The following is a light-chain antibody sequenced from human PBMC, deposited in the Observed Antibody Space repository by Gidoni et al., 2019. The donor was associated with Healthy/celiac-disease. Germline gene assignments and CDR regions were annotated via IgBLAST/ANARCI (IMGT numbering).Light chain of an antibody. CDR2: AAS. V-gene: IGKV1-39*01. CDR3: QQSYSTPRYT. Sequence: DTQMTQSPSSLSASVGDRVTIPCRASQSISSYLNWYQQKPGKAPKLLIYAASSLQSGVPSRFSGSGSGTDFTLTISSLQPEDFAAYYCQQSYSTPRYTFGQGTKLEIK. J-gene: IGKJ2*01. CDR1: QSISSY.